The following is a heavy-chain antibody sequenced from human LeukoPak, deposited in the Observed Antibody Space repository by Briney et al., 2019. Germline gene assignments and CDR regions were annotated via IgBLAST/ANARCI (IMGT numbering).Heavy chain of an antibody. CDR2: INHSGST. D-gene: IGHD4-17*01. Sequence: ETLSLTCAVYGGSFSGYYWSWIRQPPGKGLEWIGEINHSGSTNYNPSLKSRVTISVDTSKNQFSLKLSSVTAADTAVYYCATGDGDYADYWGQGTLVTVSS. CDR3: ATGDGDYADY. V-gene: IGHV4-34*01. CDR1: GGSFSGYY. J-gene: IGHJ4*02.